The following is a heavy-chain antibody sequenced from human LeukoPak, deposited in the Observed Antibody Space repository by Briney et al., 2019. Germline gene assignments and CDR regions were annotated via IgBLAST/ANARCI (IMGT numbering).Heavy chain of an antibody. Sequence: SVKVSCKASGGTFSSYAISWVRQAPGQGLEWMGGDIPIFGTANYAQKFQGRVTITADESTSTAYMELSSLRSEDTAVYYCARDPEAQYYDFWSGYFDYWGQGTLVTVSS. D-gene: IGHD3-3*01. V-gene: IGHV1-69*01. J-gene: IGHJ4*02. CDR3: ARDPEAQYYDFWSGYFDY. CDR2: DIPIFGTA. CDR1: GGTFSSYA.